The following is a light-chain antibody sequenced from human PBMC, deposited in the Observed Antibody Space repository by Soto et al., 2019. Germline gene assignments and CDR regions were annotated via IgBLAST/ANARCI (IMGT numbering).Light chain of an antibody. J-gene: IGKJ4*01. CDR3: QQYNKWPPLT. CDR1: QSVSSN. Sequence: EIVMTQSPATLSVSPGERATLSCSASQSVSSNLAWYQQKPGQAPRLLIYGAYTRATGIPARCSGSGSGTELPLTLRSLQSEDFAVYYCQQYNKWPPLTFGGGTKVEIK. CDR2: GAY. V-gene: IGKV3-15*01.